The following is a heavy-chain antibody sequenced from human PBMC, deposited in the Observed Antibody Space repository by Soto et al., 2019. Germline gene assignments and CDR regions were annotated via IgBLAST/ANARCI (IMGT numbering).Heavy chain of an antibody. J-gene: IGHJ4*02. Sequence: PSETLSLTCAVYGGSFSGYYWSWIRQPPGKGLEWIGEINHSGSTNYNPSLKSRVTISVDTSKNQFSLKLSSVTAADTAVYYCARRSGSAGFDYWGQGTLVTVS. CDR1: GGSFSGYY. CDR3: ARRSGSAGFDY. CDR2: INHSGST. V-gene: IGHV4-34*01. D-gene: IGHD3-10*01.